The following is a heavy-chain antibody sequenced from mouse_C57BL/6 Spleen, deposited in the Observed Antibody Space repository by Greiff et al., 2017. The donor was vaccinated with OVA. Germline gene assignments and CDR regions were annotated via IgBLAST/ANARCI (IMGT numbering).Heavy chain of an antibody. CDR3: ATLYAD. CDR1: GYTFTDYY. CDR2: INPNNGGT. Sequence: VQLQQSGPELVKPGASVKISCKASGYTFTDYYMNWVKQSHGKSLEWIGDINPNNGGTSYNQKFKGKATLTVDKSSSTAYMELRSLTSEDSAVYYCATLYADWGQGTLVTVSA. V-gene: IGHV1-26*01. J-gene: IGHJ3*01. D-gene: IGHD2-12*01.